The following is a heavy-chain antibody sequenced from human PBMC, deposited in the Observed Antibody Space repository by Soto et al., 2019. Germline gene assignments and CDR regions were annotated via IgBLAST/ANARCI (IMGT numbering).Heavy chain of an antibody. CDR2: ISGSGGST. CDR1: GFTFSSYA. D-gene: IGHD3-3*01. J-gene: IGHJ5*02. V-gene: IGHV3-23*01. CDR3: AKEATVTIFGVVMRGGYNWFDP. Sequence: PGGSLRLSCAASGFTFSSYAMSWVRQAPGKGLEWVSAISGSGGSTYYADSVKGRFTISRDNSKNTLYLQMNSLRAEDTAVYYCAKEATVTIFGVVMRGGYNWFDPWGQGTLVTVSS.